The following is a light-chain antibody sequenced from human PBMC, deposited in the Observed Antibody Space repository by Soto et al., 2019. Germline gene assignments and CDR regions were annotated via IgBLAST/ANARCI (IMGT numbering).Light chain of an antibody. CDR3: ALYMGSGIRV. V-gene: IGLV8-61*01. J-gene: IGLJ2*01. CDR2: RTN. CDR1: SGSVSASYY. Sequence: QTVVTQEPSFSVSPGGTVTLTCGLSSGSVSASYYPSWYQQTPGQAPRTLIYRTNTRSSGVPDRFSGSILGTRAALTITGAQADDESDYYCALYMGSGIRVFGGGTKLTVL.